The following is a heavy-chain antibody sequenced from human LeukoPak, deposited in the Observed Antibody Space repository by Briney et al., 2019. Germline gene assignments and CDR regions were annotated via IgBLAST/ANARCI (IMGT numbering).Heavy chain of an antibody. CDR2: IYYSGST. CDR1: GGSISSGDYS. J-gene: IGHJ3*02. D-gene: IGHD3-22*01. CDR3: ARDSSNFDYHDSSGYAFDI. V-gene: IGHV4-30-4*01. Sequence: KPSQTLSLTCTVSGGSISSGDYSWSWFRQPPGKGLEWIGYIYYSGSTYYYPSLKSRFTISVYTSKNQFSLNLSSVTAADTAVYYCARDSSNFDYHDSSGYAFDIWGQGTMVTVSS.